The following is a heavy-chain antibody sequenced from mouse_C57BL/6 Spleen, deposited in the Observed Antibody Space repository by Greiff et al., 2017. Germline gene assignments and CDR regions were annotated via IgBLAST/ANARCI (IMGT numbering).Heavy chain of an antibody. V-gene: IGHV1-55*01. Sequence: QVQLQQPGAELVKPGASVKMSCKASGYTFTSYWITWVKQRPGQGLEWIGDIYPGSGSTNYNEKFKCKATLTVDTSSSTAYMQLSSLTSEDSAVYYCAKGYDHDGGYYFDYWGQGATLTVSS. CDR3: AKGYDHDGGYYFDY. CDR2: IYPGSGST. D-gene: IGHD2-4*01. CDR1: GYTFTSYW. J-gene: IGHJ2*01.